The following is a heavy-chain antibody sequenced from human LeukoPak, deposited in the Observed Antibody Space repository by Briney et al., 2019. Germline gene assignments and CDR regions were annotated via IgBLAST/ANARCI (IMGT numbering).Heavy chain of an antibody. D-gene: IGHD3-22*01. CDR2: ISGSGGST. J-gene: IGHJ4*02. Sequence: GGSLRLSCAASGFTSSSYAMSWVRQAPGKGLEWVSAISGSGGSTYYADSVKGRFTISRDNSKNTLYLQMNSLRAEDTAVYYCARGHYYDSSGYQIDYWGQGTLVTVSS. V-gene: IGHV3-23*01. CDR3: ARGHYYDSSGYQIDY. CDR1: GFTSSSYA.